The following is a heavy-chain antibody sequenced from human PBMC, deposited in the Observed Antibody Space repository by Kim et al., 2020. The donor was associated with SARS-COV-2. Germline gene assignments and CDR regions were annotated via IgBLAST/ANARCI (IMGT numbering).Heavy chain of an antibody. Sequence: ASVKVSCKASGYTFTTSGISWVRQAPGQEPEWMGWISGYNGVTIYAQRLQDRVTITSDTSTSTAYMDLRNLRSDDTAVYYCARGGGHNWPYYIDYGGQGTLVAVSS. CDR3: ARGGGHNWPYYIDY. CDR2: ISGYNGVT. J-gene: IGHJ4*02. CDR1: GYTFTTSG. V-gene: IGHV1-18*01. D-gene: IGHD1-1*01.